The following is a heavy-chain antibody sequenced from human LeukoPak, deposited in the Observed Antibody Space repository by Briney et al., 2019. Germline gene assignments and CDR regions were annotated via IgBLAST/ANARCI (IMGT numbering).Heavy chain of an antibody. CDR2: FDPEDGET. CDR1: GYTLTELS. Sequence: GASVKVSCKVSGYTLTELSMHWVRQAPGKGLERMGGFDPEDGETIYAQKFQGRVTMTEDTSTDTAYMELSSLRSEDTAVYYCARGAWSYYQGELPPAIDYWGQGTLVTVSS. J-gene: IGHJ4*02. V-gene: IGHV1-24*01. D-gene: IGHD1-26*01. CDR3: ARGAWSYYQGELPPAIDY.